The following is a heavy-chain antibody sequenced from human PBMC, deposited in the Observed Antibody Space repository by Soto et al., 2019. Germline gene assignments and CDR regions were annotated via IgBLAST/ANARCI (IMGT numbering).Heavy chain of an antibody. Sequence: TSETLSLTCAVSGGSISSGGYSWSWIRQPPGKGLEWIGYIYHSGTTHYNPSLRSRVTVSVDMSKTQFSLKLSSVTAADTAVYYCARGGSRFYGMDVWGQGTTVTVSS. CDR3: ARGGSRFYGMDV. V-gene: IGHV4-30-2*01. J-gene: IGHJ6*02. CDR2: IYHSGTT. CDR1: GGSISSGGYS.